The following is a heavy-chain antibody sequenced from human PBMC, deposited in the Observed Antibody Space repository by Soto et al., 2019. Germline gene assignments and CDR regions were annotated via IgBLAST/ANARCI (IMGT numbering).Heavy chain of an antibody. Sequence: EVQLVESGGGLVQPGGSLRLSCAASGFTFSSYSMNWVRQAPGKGLEWVSYISSSSSTIYYADSVKGRFTISRDNAKNSLYLQMISLRVEDTAVYYCASVAVAGGMDVWGQGTTVTVSS. J-gene: IGHJ6*02. D-gene: IGHD6-19*01. CDR1: GFTFSSYS. V-gene: IGHV3-48*01. CDR3: ASVAVAGGMDV. CDR2: ISSSSSTI.